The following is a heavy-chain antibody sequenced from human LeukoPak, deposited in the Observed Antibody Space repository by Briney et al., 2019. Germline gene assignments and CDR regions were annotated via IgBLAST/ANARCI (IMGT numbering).Heavy chain of an antibody. CDR1: GFTFSDYW. J-gene: IGHJ4*02. V-gene: IGHV3-74*01. CDR2: VNRDGSST. Sequence: GSLRLSCTTSGFTFSDYWMHWVRQVPGKGLVWVSRVNRDGSSTAYADSVKGRFTISRDNAENTHYLQMNSLRAEDTAVYYCARASGYDFDSWGQGTLVTVSS. D-gene: IGHD5-12*01. CDR3: ARASGYDFDS.